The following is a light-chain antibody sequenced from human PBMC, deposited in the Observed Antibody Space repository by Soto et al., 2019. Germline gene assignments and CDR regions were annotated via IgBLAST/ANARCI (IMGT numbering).Light chain of an antibody. CDR2: AAS. CDR1: QDISSY. Sequence: DIPLTQSPSFLSASVGDIVSITCRTSQDISSYLAWYQQKPGKAPQLLISAASTLQSGVPSRFSGSGSGTEFTLTISSLQPEDFATYYCQQLKSYPLSFGGGTKVEI. J-gene: IGKJ4*01. CDR3: QQLKSYPLS. V-gene: IGKV1-9*01.